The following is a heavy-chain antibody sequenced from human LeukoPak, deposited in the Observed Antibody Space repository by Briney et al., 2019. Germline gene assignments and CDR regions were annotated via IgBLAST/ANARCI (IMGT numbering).Heavy chain of an antibody. J-gene: IGHJ6*03. CDR3: ARAQTAAPYYYYYYYMDV. Sequence: ASVKVSCKASGYTFASYGISWVRQAPGQGLEWMGWISAYNGNTNYAQKLQGRVTMTTDTSTSTAYMELGSLRSDDTAVYYCARAQTAAPYYYYYYYMDVWGKGTTVTVSS. CDR2: ISAYNGNT. D-gene: IGHD2-2*01. V-gene: IGHV1-18*01. CDR1: GYTFASYG.